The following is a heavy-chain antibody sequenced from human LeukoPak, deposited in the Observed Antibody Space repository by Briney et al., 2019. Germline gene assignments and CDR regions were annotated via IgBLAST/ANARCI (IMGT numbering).Heavy chain of an antibody. D-gene: IGHD5-18*01. J-gene: IGHJ3*02. V-gene: IGHV4-59*01. CDR1: GASISSYY. CDR3: ARTRRGYTYGFPSRELLKAFVM. CDR2: IDYSGNT. Sequence: SETLSLTCTVSGASISSYYWSWIRQPPGKGLEWIGYIDYSGNTKNNPSLKSRVTISLDTSKKQFSLKLSSVTAADTAVYSCARTRRGYTYGFPSRELLKAFVMWGQGTMVTVSS.